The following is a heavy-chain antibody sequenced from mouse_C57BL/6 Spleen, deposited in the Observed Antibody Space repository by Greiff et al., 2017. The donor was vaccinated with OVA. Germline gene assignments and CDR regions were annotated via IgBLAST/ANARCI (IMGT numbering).Heavy chain of an antibody. J-gene: IGHJ2*01. CDR2: IDPSDSYT. V-gene: IGHV1-50*01. CDR1: GYTFTSYW. CDR3: ARSYSNLGDY. Sequence: QVQLQQPGAELVKPGPSFKLSCKASGYTFTSYWMQWVKQRPGQGLEWIGEIDPSDSYTNYNQKFKGKATLTVDTSSSTAYMQLSSLTSEDSAVYYCARSYSNLGDYWGQGTTLTVSS. D-gene: IGHD2-5*01.